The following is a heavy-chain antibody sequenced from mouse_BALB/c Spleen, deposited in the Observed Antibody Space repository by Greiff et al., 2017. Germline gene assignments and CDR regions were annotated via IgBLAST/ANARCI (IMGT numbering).Heavy chain of an antibody. J-gene: IGHJ4*01. Sequence: EVMLVESGGGLVKPGGSLKLSCAASGFTFSSYAMSWVRQTPEKRLEWVATISSGGSYTYYPDSVKGRFTISRDNAKNTLYLQMSSLRSEDTAMYYCARDPYYYGEAMDYWGQGTSVTVSS. D-gene: IGHD1-1*01. CDR1: GFTFSSYA. V-gene: IGHV5-9-1*01. CDR2: ISSGGSYT. CDR3: ARDPYYYGEAMDY.